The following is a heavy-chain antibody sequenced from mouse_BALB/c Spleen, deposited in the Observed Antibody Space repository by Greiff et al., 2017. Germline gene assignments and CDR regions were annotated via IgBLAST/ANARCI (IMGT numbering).Heavy chain of an antibody. V-gene: IGHV5-15*02. CDR3: ARVYGSSYERYFDV. D-gene: IGHD1-1*01. CDR2: ISNLAYSI. CDR1: GFTFSDYG. J-gene: IGHJ1*01. Sequence: EVQLVESGGGLVQPGGSRKLSCAASGFTFSDYGMAWVRQAPGKGPEWVAFISNLAYSIYYADTVTGRFTISRENAKNTLYLEMSSLRSEDTAMYYCARVYGSSYERYFDVWGAGTTVTVSS.